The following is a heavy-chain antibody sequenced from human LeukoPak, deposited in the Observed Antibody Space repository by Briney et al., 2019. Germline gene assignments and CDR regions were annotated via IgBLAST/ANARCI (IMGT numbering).Heavy chain of an antibody. J-gene: IGHJ4*02. CDR3: TRGAGTGWRFDS. CDR1: GFTFSSYS. CDR2: ISSSSSYI. Sequence: GGSLRLSCAASGFTFSSYSMNWVRQAPGKGLEWVSSISSSSSYIYYSDSVKGRFTISRDNAKNSLYLQMNSLKADDTAVYYCTRGAGTGWRFDSWGQGTLVTVSS. D-gene: IGHD6-19*01. V-gene: IGHV3-21*01.